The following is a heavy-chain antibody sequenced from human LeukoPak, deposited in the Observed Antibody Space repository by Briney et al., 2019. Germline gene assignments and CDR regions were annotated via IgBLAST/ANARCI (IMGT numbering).Heavy chain of an antibody. CDR3: ARDRPGGGYCSSTSCPYFDY. V-gene: IGHV1-18*01. Sequence: ASVKVSCKASGYTFTSYGISWVRQAPGQGLEWMGWISAYNGNTNYAQKLQGRVTMTTDTSTSTAYMELRSLRSDDTAVYYCARDRPGGGYCSSTSCPYFDYWGQRTLVTVSS. CDR2: ISAYNGNT. CDR1: GYTFTSYG. J-gene: IGHJ4*02. D-gene: IGHD2-2*01.